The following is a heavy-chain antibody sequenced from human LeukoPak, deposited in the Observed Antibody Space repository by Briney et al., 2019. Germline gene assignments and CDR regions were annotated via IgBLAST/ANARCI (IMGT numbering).Heavy chain of an antibody. CDR2: INPKSGVT. D-gene: IGHD2-2*01. V-gene: IGHV1-2*06. CDR3: ARVGHPPAIVLVPAAHSDLGTFDH. J-gene: IGHJ4*02. Sequence: ASVRVSCKASGYTFTGYYLHWVRQAPGQGLEWMGRINPKSGVTNYAQKFQGRVTMTRDTSISTAYMDLSRLNFDDTAVYYCARVGHPPAIVLVPAAHSDLGTFDHSGQGTLVTVSS. CDR1: GYTFTGYY.